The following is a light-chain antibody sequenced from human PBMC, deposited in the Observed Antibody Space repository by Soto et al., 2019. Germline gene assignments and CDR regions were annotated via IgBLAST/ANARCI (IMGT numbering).Light chain of an antibody. J-gene: IGKJ1*01. V-gene: IGKV3-15*01. CDR2: GAS. Sequence: EIVMTQSPATLSVSPGERATLSCRASQSISSNLVWYQQKPGQAPRLLIYGASTRATGIPARFSGSGSGTEFTLTINSLQSEDFAVYYCQQYNNWPRTFGQGTKVEIK. CDR3: QQYNNWPRT. CDR1: QSISSN.